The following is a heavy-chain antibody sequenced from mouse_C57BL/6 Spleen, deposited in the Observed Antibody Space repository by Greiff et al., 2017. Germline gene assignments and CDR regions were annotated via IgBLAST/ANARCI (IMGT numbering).Heavy chain of an antibody. V-gene: IGHV1-61*01. D-gene: IGHD2-4*01. J-gene: IGHJ3*01. Sequence: QVQLQQPGAELVRPGSSVKLSCKASGYTFTSYWMDWVKQRPGQGLEWIGNIYPSDSETHYNQKFKDKATLTVDKSSSTAYMQLSSLTSEDSAVYYCAREGDYDYDGFAYWGQGTLVTVSA. CDR2: IYPSDSET. CDR3: AREGDYDYDGFAY. CDR1: GYTFTSYW.